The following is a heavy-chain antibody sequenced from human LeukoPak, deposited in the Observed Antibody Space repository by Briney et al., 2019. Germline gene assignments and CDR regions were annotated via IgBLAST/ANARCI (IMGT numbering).Heavy chain of an antibody. V-gene: IGHV3-21*04. CDR1: GFTFSSYS. J-gene: IGHJ4*02. CDR2: ISSSSSCI. Sequence: GGSLRLSCAASGFTFSSYSMNSVRQAPGKGLEWVSSISSSSSCIYYADSVTGRLTISRDNSKNTLYLQMHSMRAEDTAVYYCARVVDHDYGDYYLDYWGQGTLVTVSS. CDR3: ARVVDHDYGDYYLDY. D-gene: IGHD4-17*01.